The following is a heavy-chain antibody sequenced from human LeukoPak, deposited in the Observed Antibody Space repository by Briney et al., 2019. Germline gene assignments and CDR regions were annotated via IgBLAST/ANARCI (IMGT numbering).Heavy chain of an antibody. V-gene: IGHV3-48*02. J-gene: IGHJ4*02. D-gene: IGHD3-10*01. CDR3: ARSRGVSDY. CDR1: GFTFSSYS. CDR2: ISTSSSTI. Sequence: GGSLRLSCAASGFTFSSYSMNWVRQAPGKGLEWVSYISTSSSTIYYADSVKGRFTISRDNAKNSLYLQMSSLRDDDTAVYFCARSRGVSDYWGQGTLVTASS.